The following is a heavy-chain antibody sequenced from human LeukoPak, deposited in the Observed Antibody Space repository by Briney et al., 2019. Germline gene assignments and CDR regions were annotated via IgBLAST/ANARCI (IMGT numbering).Heavy chain of an antibody. Sequence: GGSLRLSCAASGFTFSSYSMNWVRQAPGKGLEWVSSISSSSSYIYYADSVKGRFTISRDNAKNSLYLQMNSLRAEDTAVYYCAPSGIAAAGTLYWGQGTLVTVSS. V-gene: IGHV3-21*01. CDR3: APSGIAAAGTLY. CDR1: GFTFSSYS. J-gene: IGHJ4*02. CDR2: ISSSSSYI. D-gene: IGHD6-13*01.